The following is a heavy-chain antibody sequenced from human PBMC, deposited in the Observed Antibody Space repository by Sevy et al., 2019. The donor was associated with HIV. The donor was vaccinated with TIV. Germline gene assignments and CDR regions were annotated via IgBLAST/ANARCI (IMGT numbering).Heavy chain of an antibody. CDR3: ARSGDGSSGFYYWWFDP. J-gene: IGHJ5*02. CDR2: INWNGGSI. Sequence: GGSLRLSCAASGFTFDDYGMSWVRQAPGKGLEWVSGINWNGGSISYADSVGCRITISRDNAKNSLYLQMNSLRAEDRAFYYWARSGDGSSGFYYWWFDPWGQGTLVTVSS. CDR1: GFTFDDYG. V-gene: IGHV3-20*04. D-gene: IGHD3-22*01.